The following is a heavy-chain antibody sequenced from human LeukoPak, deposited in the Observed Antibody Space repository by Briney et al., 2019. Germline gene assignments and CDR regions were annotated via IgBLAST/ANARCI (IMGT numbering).Heavy chain of an antibody. CDR1: GGTFSSYA. V-gene: IGHV1-69*05. J-gene: IGHJ5*02. CDR2: IIPISGTA. D-gene: IGHD2-2*01. CDR3: ARTPNHVVVPAATVWFDP. Sequence: ASVKVSCKASGGTFSSYAISWVRQAPGQGLEWMGGIIPISGTANYAQKFQGRVTITTDESTSTAYMELSSLRSEDTAVYYCARTPNHVVVPAATVWFDPWGQGTLVTVSS.